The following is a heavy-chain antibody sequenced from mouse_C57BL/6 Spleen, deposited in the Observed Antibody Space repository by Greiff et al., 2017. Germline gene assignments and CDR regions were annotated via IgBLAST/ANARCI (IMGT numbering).Heavy chain of an antibody. J-gene: IGHJ3*01. Sequence: EVQVVESGGGLVKPGGSLKLSCAASGFTFSDYGMHWVRQAPEKGLEWVAYISSGSSTIYYADTVKGRFTISRDNAKNTLFLQMTSLRSEDTAMYYCATDSLAYWGQGTLVTVSA. CDR2: ISSGSSTI. CDR1: GFTFSDYG. D-gene: IGHD3-2*01. V-gene: IGHV5-17*01. CDR3: ATDSLAY.